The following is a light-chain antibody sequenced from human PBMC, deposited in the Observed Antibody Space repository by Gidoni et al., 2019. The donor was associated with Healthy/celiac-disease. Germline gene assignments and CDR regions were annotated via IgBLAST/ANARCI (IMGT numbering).Light chain of an antibody. V-gene: IGKV1-5*03. CDR3: QQYNSWHT. Sequence: EIQMTQSPSTLSASVGDRVTITCRASQSISSWLAWYQQKPGKAPKLLIYKASSLESGAPSRFSGSGSGTEFTLTISSLQPDDFATYYCQQYNSWHTFGQGTKLEIK. CDR2: KAS. CDR1: QSISSW. J-gene: IGKJ2*01.